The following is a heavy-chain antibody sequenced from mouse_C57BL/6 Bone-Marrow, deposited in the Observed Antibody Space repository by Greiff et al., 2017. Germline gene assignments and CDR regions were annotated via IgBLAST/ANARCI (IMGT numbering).Heavy chain of an antibody. Sequence: DVKLQESGPGLVKPSQSLSLTCSVTGYSITSGYYWNWIRQFPGNKLEWMGYISYDGSNNYNPSLKNRISITRDTSTNQFFLKLNSVTTEDTATYCCVSFAYWGQGTLVTVSA. V-gene: IGHV3-6*01. J-gene: IGHJ3*01. CDR1: GYSITSGYY. CDR2: ISYDGSN. CDR3: VSFAY.